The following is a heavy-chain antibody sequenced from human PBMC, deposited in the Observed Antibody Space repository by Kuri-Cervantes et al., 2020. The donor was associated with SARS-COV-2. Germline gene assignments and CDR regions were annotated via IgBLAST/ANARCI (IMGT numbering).Heavy chain of an antibody. V-gene: IGHV3-30*03. D-gene: IGHD6-19*01. CDR1: GFSFSAYG. J-gene: IGHJ4*02. CDR3: ARDSSSGWFSY. CDR2: IEYDGSSK. Sequence: GGSLRLSCAASGFSFSAYGMYWVRQAPGKGLEWVAFIEYDGSSKYYADSVTGRFTVSRDNSKNTLFLHMNSLRAEDTAVYYCARDSSSGWFSYWGQGTLVTVSS.